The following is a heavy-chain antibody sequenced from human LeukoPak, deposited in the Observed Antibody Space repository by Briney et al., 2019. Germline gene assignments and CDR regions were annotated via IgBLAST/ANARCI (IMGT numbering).Heavy chain of an antibody. V-gene: IGHV1-18*01. J-gene: IGHJ6*03. CDR1: GYTFSFYG. CDR3: ARGYCSGGSCYSYYYYNYMDV. Sequence: ASVKVSCKASGYTFSFYGISWVRQAPGQGLEWMGWISAYNGNTNYAQKLQGRVTMTTDTSTSTAYMELRSLRSDDTAVYYCARGYCSGGSCYSYYYYNYMDVWGKGTTVTVSS. D-gene: IGHD2-15*01. CDR2: ISAYNGNT.